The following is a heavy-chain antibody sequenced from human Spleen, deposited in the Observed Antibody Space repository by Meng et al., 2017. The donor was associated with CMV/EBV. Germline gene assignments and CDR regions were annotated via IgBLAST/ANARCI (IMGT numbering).Heavy chain of an antibody. CDR2: ISAYNGNT. Sequence: KAPGYTLTTDGNSVVRQAPGQEREWMGWISAYNGNTNYAQKLQGRVTMTTDTSTSTAYMELRSLRSDDTAVYYCARDRGVIGQRYFDYWGQGTLVTVSS. V-gene: IGHV1-18*01. J-gene: IGHJ4*02. CDR1: GYTLTTDG. D-gene: IGHD3-10*01. CDR3: ARDRGVIGQRYFDY.